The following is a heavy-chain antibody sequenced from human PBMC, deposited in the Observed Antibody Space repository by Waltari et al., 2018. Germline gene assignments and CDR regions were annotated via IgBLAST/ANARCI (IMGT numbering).Heavy chain of an antibody. CDR1: GYTFTTYA. V-gene: IGHV1-3*01. Sequence: QVQLVQSGAEVKKPGASVKVSCKASGYTFTTYAMHWVRQAPGQSVEWRGGINAGNGKKRYSQRFQDRVSITRDTSANTAYMELSSLRSGDTAVYYCVRGWGKTLDSFDIWGRGTMVTVSS. CDR3: VRGWGKTLDSFDI. CDR2: INAGNGKK. J-gene: IGHJ3*02. D-gene: IGHD7-27*01.